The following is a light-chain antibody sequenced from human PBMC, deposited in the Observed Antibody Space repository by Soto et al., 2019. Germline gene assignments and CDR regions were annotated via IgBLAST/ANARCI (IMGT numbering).Light chain of an antibody. J-gene: IGKJ1*01. CDR3: QQLNSYPRT. CDR1: QGISRY. CDR2: AAS. Sequence: DIQLTQSPSFLSASLGDRVTITCRASQGISRYLAWYQQKPGRAPKLLIYAASTLQSGVPSRFSGSGSGTEFTLTISGPQPEDFASYYCQQLNSYPRTFGLGTKVDIK. V-gene: IGKV1-9*01.